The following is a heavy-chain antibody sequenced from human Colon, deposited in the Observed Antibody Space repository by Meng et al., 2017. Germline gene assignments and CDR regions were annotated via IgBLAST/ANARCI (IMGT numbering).Heavy chain of an antibody. Sequence: QLHLVQSGAEVKKPGSSVKVSCKASGGTFNNYAISWVRQAPGQGLERMGGINPVVGTTNYARKFQGRVTFTADESSGTAYMELNSLRSEDTAVYYCARDRRGYYLDYWGQGTLVTVSS. CDR2: INPVVGTT. J-gene: IGHJ4*02. CDR3: ARDRRGYYLDY. CDR1: GGTFNNYA. V-gene: IGHV1-69*13. D-gene: IGHD3-16*01.